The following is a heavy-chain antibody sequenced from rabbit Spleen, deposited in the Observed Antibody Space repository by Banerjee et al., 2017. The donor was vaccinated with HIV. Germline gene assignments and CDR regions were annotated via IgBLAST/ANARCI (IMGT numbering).Heavy chain of an antibody. CDR3: ARDTGSSFSSYGMDL. CDR2: INAYTGKP. J-gene: IGHJ6*01. D-gene: IGHD8-1*01. Sequence: QEQLVESGGGLVKPEGSLTLTCKASGFSFSNKDVMCWVRQAPGKGLEWIACINAYTGKPVYATWAKGRFTISRTSSTTVTLQMTSLTVADTATYFCARDTGSSFSSYGMDLWGPGTLVT. CDR1: GFSFSNKDV. V-gene: IGHV1S45*01.